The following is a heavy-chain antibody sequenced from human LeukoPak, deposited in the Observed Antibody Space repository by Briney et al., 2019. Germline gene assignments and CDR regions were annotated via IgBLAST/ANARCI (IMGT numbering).Heavy chain of an antibody. Sequence: GGSLRLSCEASGFTFSDYWLSWVRQAPGKGLEWVANIKQDGSEKNYVDSVKGRFTISRENAKNSLYLQMNSLRAADTAVYQCGRGTYGLYWGQGTLVSVSS. CDR2: IKQDGSEK. CDR1: GFTFSDYW. J-gene: IGHJ4*02. V-gene: IGHV3-7*01. D-gene: IGHD6-19*01. CDR3: GRGTYGLY.